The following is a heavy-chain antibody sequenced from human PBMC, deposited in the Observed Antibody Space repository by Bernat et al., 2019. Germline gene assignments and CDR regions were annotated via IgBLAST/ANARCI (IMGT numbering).Heavy chain of an antibody. CDR1: GYTFTGYY. J-gene: IGHJ6*02. CDR2: INPNSGGT. V-gene: IGHV1-2*04. Sequence: QVQLVQSGAEVKKPGASVKVSCKASGYTFTGYYMHWVRQAPGQGLEWMGWINPNSGGTNYAQKFQGWVTMTRNTSISTAYMELSRLRSDDTAVYYCARDLNPGHYYCGMDVWGQGTTVTVSS. CDR3: ARDLNPGHYYCGMDV. D-gene: IGHD2-8*02.